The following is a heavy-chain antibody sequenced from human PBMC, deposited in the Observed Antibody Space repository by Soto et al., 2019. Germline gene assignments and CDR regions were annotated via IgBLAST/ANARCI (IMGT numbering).Heavy chain of an antibody. J-gene: IGHJ4*02. V-gene: IGHV3-30*18. D-gene: IGHD2-15*01. Sequence: QVQLVESGGGVVQPGGSLRLSCATSGFSLSSYAMHWVRQAPGKGLEWVALMSYDETKKYYADSVKGRFTISRDTSKNTFFLQMNNLRVEDNALYYCAKARRDGDFMHILVVDFWGQGALVTVSS. CDR1: GFSLSSYA. CDR3: AKARRDGDFMHILVVDF. CDR2: MSYDETKK.